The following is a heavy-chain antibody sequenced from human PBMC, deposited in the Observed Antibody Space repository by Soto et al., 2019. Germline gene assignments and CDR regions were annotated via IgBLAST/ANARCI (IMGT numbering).Heavy chain of an antibody. V-gene: IGHV3-21*01. J-gene: IGHJ3*02. CDR2: IGSRTSDI. D-gene: IGHD3-22*01. CDR1: GFTLSRHT. Sequence: PGGSLRLSCAASGFTLSRHTMSWVRQAPGKGLEWVSFIGSRTSDIYYADSVKDRFTISRDNAKNSLYLDLTRLRAEDTAVYFCVRDYYDTSGYPNTFDMWGQGTMVTVSS. CDR3: VRDYYDTSGYPNTFDM.